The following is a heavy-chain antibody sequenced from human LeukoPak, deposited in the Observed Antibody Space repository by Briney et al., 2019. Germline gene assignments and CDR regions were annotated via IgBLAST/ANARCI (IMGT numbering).Heavy chain of an antibody. V-gene: IGHV3-30*02. CDR2: IRYDRSNQ. Sequence: GGSLRLSCAASGFTFINYGMHWVRQAPGKGLEWVAFIRYDRSNQYYADSVKGRFTISRDNSKNTVYLQMNSLRAEDTAAYYCARERYYDSSGYYYEGRAFDIWGQGTMVTVSS. D-gene: IGHD3-22*01. CDR1: GFTFINYG. CDR3: ARERYYDSSGYYYEGRAFDI. J-gene: IGHJ3*02.